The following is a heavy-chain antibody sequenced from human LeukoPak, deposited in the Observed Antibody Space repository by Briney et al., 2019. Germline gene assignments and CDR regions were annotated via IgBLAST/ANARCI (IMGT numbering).Heavy chain of an antibody. J-gene: IGHJ6*02. Sequence: PGGSLRLSCAASGFTFSSYAMHWVRQAPGKGLEGVAVISYDGSNKYYADSVKGRFTISRDNSKNTLYLQMNSLRAEDTAVYYCARDYGYSYGYCCYYYGMDVWGQGTTVTVSS. CDR1: GFTFSSYA. CDR3: ARDYGYSYGYCCYYYGMDV. D-gene: IGHD5-18*01. CDR2: ISYDGSNK. V-gene: IGHV3-30*04.